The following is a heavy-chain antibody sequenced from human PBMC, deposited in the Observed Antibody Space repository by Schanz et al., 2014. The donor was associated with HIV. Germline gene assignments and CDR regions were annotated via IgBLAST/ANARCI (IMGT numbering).Heavy chain of an antibody. J-gene: IGHJ4*02. CDR1: GFTFSSYW. D-gene: IGHD1-20*01. CDR2: INSEGSST. Sequence: EVQLVEFGGGLVQPGGSLRLSCEASGFTFSSYWMHWVRPVPGKGLVWVSRINSEGSSTTYEYADSVKGRFTISRDNVRNTLYLQMNSLRAEDTGVYYCVRGPGYNMHLDYWGQGTLVTVSS. V-gene: IGHV3-74*03. CDR3: VRGPGYNMHLDY.